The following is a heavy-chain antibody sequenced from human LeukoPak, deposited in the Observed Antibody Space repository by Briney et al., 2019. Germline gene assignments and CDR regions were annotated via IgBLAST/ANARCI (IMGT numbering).Heavy chain of an antibody. Sequence: KTSETLSLTCGVSGGSFSGYYWSWIRQPPGKGLEWIGEISDSGRTGYKSSLKSRVTILEDTSKNQFSLKLSSVTAADTAVYYCARHIKGGYKAFDYWGQGTLVTVSS. CDR2: ISDSGRT. D-gene: IGHD3-22*01. CDR3: ARHIKGGYKAFDY. V-gene: IGHV4-34*01. J-gene: IGHJ4*02. CDR1: GGSFSGYY.